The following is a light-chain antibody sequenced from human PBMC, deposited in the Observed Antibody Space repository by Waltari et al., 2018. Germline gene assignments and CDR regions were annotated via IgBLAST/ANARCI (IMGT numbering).Light chain of an antibody. V-gene: IGLV2-14*01. CDR2: EVN. J-gene: IGLJ2*01. CDR3: SSYTNTGIV. Sequence: QSGLTQPASVSGSPGQSITISCTGTSRDVGGYNYVAWYQQHPGKVPKIMIYEVNKRPSGVSSRFSGSKSGNTASLTISGLQAEDEADYYCSSYTNTGIVFGGGTKLTVL. CDR1: SRDVGGYNY.